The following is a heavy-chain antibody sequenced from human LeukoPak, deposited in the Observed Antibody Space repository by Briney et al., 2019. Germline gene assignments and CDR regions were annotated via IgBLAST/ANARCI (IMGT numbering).Heavy chain of an antibody. J-gene: IGHJ4*02. D-gene: IGHD2-21*01. CDR2: ISSSGSAV. CDR1: GFTFSDYH. CDR3: ARLLYYFHL. Sequence: GGSLRLSCAASGFTFSDYHMSRIRQAPGKGLEWVSYISSSGSAVYYADSVKGRFTISRDNAKSSLYLQLTSLRAEDTAVYYCARLLYYFHLWGQGTLVTVSS. V-gene: IGHV3-11*01.